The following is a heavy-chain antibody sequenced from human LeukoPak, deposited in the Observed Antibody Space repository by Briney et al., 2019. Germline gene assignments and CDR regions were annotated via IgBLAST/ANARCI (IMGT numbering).Heavy chain of an antibody. CDR1: GFTFSGYS. V-gene: IGHV3-48*02. CDR3: ARDYCSGVTCHPDY. J-gene: IGHJ4*02. CDR2: ISSSSSVL. Sequence: GGSLRLSCAASGFTFSGYSMNWVRQAPGKGLEWVSYISSSSSVLHYADSVKGRFTISRDNAKKSLYLQMNSLRDEDTAVYYCARDYCSGVTCHPDYWGQGTLVTVSS. D-gene: IGHD2-15*01.